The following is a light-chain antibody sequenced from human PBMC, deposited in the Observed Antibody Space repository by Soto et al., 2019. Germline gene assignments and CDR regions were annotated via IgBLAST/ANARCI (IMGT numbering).Light chain of an antibody. J-gene: IGKJ2*01. CDR2: GAS. CDR1: QSVSSSY. Sequence: EILLTQSPGTLSLSPGERATLSCRASQSVSSSYLAWYQQKPGQAPRLLIYGASSRATGIPDRFSGSGSGTDFTLTISSLQSEDFAVYYCQQYNNWLGYTVGQGTKVDIK. V-gene: IGKV3-20*01. CDR3: QQYNNWLGYT.